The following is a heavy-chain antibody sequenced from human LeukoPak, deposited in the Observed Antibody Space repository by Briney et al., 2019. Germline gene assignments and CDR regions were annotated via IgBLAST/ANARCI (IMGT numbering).Heavy chain of an antibody. J-gene: IGHJ6*03. CDR3: ARHCSGGSRYYYYYYYMDV. Sequence: SETLSLTCTVSGGSISSYYWSWIRQPPGKGLEWIGYIYYSGSTNYNPSLKSRVTISVDTSKNQFSLKLSSVTAADTAVYYCARHCSGGSRYYYYYYYMDVWGKGTTVTISS. D-gene: IGHD2-15*01. CDR2: IYYSGST. V-gene: IGHV4-59*08. CDR1: GGSISSYY.